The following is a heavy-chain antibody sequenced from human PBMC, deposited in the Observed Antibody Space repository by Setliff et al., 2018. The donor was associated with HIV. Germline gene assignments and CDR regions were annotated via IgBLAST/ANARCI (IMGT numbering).Heavy chain of an antibody. V-gene: IGHV4-34*01. D-gene: IGHD2-15*01. CDR2: VNHSGGT. CDR1: GWSFSTYY. J-gene: IGHJ4*03. CDR3: ARRILRSAFDF. Sequence: SETLSLTCAVYGWSFSTYYWSWIRQSPGKRLEWLGEVNHSGGTNYNPSLKRRLIISSDASKNQFSLRLKSVTAADTAVYFCARRILRSAFDFWVHETLLVTVSS.